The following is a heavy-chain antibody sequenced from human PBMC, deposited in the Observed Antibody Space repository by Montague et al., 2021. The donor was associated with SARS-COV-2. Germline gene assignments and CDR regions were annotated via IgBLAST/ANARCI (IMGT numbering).Heavy chain of an antibody. J-gene: IGHJ4*01. CDR2: INHRGTS. V-gene: IGHV4-34*01. Sequence: SETLSLTCAVYGGSISDNYWSWIRQPPGKGLEWIGEINHRGTSNYNPSPKSRVSISVDTSKNQFSLYLGSVAAADTAVYYCARGRQDFNMIVVVMTGGEYDFDVWGQGALVTVSS. CDR3: ARGRQDFNMIVVVMTGGEYDFDV. CDR1: GGSISDNY. D-gene: IGHD3-22*01.